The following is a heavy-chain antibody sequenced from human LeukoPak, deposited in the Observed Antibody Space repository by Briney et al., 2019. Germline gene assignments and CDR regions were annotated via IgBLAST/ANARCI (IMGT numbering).Heavy chain of an antibody. Sequence: GGSLRLSCAASGFTFDDYATHWVRQAPGKGLEWVAFISYDGSNKYYADSVKGRFTISRDNSKNTLYLQMNSLRAEDTAVYYCARDWLRYQDYWGQGTLVTVSS. CDR3: ARDWLRYQDY. CDR2: ISYDGSNK. CDR1: GFTFDDYA. V-gene: IGHV3-30-3*01. D-gene: IGHD5-12*01. J-gene: IGHJ4*02.